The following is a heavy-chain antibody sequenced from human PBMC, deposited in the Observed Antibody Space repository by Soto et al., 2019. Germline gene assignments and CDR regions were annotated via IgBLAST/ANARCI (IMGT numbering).Heavy chain of an antibody. V-gene: IGHV1-69*13. D-gene: IGHD3-22*01. Sequence: GASVKVSCKASGGTFSSYAISWVRQAPGQGLEWMGGIIPIFGTANYAQKFQGRVTITADESTSTAYMELSSLRSEDTAVYYCVRIDSSGDTGYWGQGTLVTVSS. J-gene: IGHJ4*02. CDR2: IIPIFGTA. CDR1: GGTFSSYA. CDR3: VRIDSSGDTGY.